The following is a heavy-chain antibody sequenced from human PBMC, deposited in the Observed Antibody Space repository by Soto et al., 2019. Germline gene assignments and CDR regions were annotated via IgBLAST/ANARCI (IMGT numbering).Heavy chain of an antibody. CDR2: ISSRSSYI. CDR3: AKDRSENFGVYYYALDA. V-gene: IGHV3-21*04. D-gene: IGHD3-10*01. CDR1: GFSFSSYS. J-gene: IGHJ6*02. Sequence: GGSLTLSWAASGFSFSSYSMNWDRPPQGQGLEGLSSISSRSSYIYYTDSAKGRSTISSDNSKNTVNPQINSLRSEDTAVSDCAKDRSENFGVYYYALDAWGQGTAVTVSS.